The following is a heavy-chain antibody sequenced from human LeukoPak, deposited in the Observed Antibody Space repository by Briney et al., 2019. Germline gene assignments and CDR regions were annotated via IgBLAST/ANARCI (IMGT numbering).Heavy chain of an antibody. CDR1: GLTFSSYA. J-gene: IGHJ4*02. CDR3: ARRPGLERYYFDY. D-gene: IGHD1-1*01. Sequence: PGGSLTLSCAAYGLTFSSYAMSWVRQAPGKGLQWVSTFSGSGGSTYYADSVKGRFTIARDNSKNTLYLQMNSLRAEDTAVYYCARRPGLERYYFDYWGQGTLVTVSS. CDR2: FSGSGGST. V-gene: IGHV3-23*01.